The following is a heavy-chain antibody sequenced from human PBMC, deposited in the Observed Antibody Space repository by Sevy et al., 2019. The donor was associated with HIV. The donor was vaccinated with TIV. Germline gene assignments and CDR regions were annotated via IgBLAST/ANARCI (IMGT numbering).Heavy chain of an antibody. D-gene: IGHD1-26*01. CDR1: GFTFSSYE. J-gene: IGHJ4*02. V-gene: IGHV3-48*03. CDR3: ARGESIVGATGSFDY. CDR2: ISSSDGTI. Sequence: GGSLRLSCAASGFTFSSYEMNWVRQAPGKGLEWVSYISSSDGTIYYADSVKGRFTISRDNAKNSLYLQMNSLRADDTAVYYCARGESIVGATGSFDYWGQGTLVTVSS.